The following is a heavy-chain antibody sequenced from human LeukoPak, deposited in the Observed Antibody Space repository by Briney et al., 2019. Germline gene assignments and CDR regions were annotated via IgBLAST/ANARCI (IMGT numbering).Heavy chain of an antibody. CDR3: ARDRGDWDAFDI. CDR1: GYTFTDYY. D-gene: IGHD3-10*01. CDR2: IHPNTGAT. V-gene: IGHV1-2*02. J-gene: IGHJ3*02. Sequence: ASVKVSCKTSGYTFTDYYLHWVRQAPGQGLEWVGWIHPNTGATHHAQKFQGRLTMTRDTSISTVYMELTRLRSDDTAVYYCARDRGDWDAFDIWGQGTMVTVSS.